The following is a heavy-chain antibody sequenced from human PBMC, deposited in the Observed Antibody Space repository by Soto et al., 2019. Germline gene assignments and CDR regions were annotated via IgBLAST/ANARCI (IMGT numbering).Heavy chain of an antibody. D-gene: IGHD3-9*01. CDR3: ARLVLYYDILNGYTPQYYFDY. CDR1: GRSIISSSYY. V-gene: IGHV4-39*01. CDR2: IYYSGGT. J-gene: IGHJ4*02. Sequence: PSETLSLTCTISGRSIISSSYYWGWIRQPPGKGLEWIGSIYYSGGTYYNQSLKSRVTISVDTSKNQLSLKLSSVTAADTAVYYCARLVLYYDILNGYTPQYYFDYWGQGTLVTVSS.